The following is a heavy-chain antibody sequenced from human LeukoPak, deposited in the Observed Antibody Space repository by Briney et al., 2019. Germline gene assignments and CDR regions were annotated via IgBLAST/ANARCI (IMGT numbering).Heavy chain of an antibody. V-gene: IGHV4-61*02. CDR3: VYSSYPGWLGP. Sequence: PSETLSLTCTISGGSVTSVISSWSWVRLPAGKGLEWIGRIYSDGRSDYRPSLTSRVTMSVDTSRNQFSLKLRSVTAADTAVYYCVYSSYPGWLGPWGQGILVTVSS. J-gene: IGHJ5*02. D-gene: IGHD4-11*01. CDR2: IYSDGRS. CDR1: GGSVTSVISS.